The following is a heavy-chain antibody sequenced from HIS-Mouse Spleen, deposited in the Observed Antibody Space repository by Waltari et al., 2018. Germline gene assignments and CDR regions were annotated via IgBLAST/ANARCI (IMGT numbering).Heavy chain of an antibody. V-gene: IGHV3-48*01. CDR3: ARGPYIVGATTGIDY. CDR2: ISSSSSTI. Sequence: EVQLVESGGGWVQPGGSLRLSCAASGFTCSSYSMNWVRQAPGKGLEWVSYISSSSSTIYYADSVKGRFTISRDNAKNSLYLQMNSLRAEDTAVYYCARGPYIVGATTGIDYWGQGTLVTVSS. CDR1: GFTCSSYS. D-gene: IGHD1-26*01. J-gene: IGHJ4*02.